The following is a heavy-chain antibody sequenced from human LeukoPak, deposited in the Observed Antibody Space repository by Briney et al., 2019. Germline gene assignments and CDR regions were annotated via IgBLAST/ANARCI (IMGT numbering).Heavy chain of an antibody. CDR3: AKDLKAGDGIWLTDC. CDR2: IRYDGSNK. CDR1: GFTFSSYG. D-gene: IGHD3-9*01. V-gene: IGHV3-30*02. Sequence: GGSLRLSCAASGFTFSSYGMHWVRQAPGKGLEWVAFIRYDGSNKYYADSVKGRFTISRDNPKNTLYLQMNSLRAEDTAVYYCAKDLKAGDGIWLTDCWGQGTPVTVSS. J-gene: IGHJ4*02.